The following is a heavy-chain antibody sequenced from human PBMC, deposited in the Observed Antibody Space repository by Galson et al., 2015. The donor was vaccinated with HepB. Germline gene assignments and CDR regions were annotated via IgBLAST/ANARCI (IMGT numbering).Heavy chain of an antibody. D-gene: IGHD1/OR15-1a*01. V-gene: IGHV2-5*01. Sequence: PALVKPTQSLTLTCTFSGFSLTTTGVGVGWIRQPPGKALEWLALVYWNGNKRYSPSLESRVTITKDTSKTQVVLTMTNMAPVDTGTYYCAHRRGTTIPGAFDIWGQGTLVTVSS. CDR1: GFSLTTTGVG. J-gene: IGHJ3*02. CDR3: AHRRGTTIPGAFDI. CDR2: VYWNGNK.